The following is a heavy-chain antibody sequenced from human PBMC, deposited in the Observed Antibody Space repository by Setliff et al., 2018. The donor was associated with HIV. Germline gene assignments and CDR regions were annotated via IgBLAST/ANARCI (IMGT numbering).Heavy chain of an antibody. J-gene: IGHJ5*02. V-gene: IGHV4-59*01. CDR2: IDYSGST. D-gene: IGHD3-3*01. Sequence: SETLSLTCSVSGGSISGYYWNWVRQPPGKGLEWMGYIDYSGSTDYNPALKRRVTISLDTSKNQFSRKLSSVSAADTAVYYCARGAYYNFWSGYSAGGGSLGPWGQGTLVTVSS. CDR1: GGSISGYY. CDR3: ARGAYYNFWSGYSAGGGSLGP.